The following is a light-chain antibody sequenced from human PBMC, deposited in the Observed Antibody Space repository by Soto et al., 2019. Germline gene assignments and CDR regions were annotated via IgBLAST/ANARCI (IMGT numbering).Light chain of an antibody. V-gene: IGKV1-8*01. J-gene: IGKJ1*01. CDR2: CAS. Sequence: AIRMTQSPSSLSDSAGDRVAIACRASQDVGRYLAWYQQKPGQAPKLLIYCASTLQSGVPSRFSGGGSGTDFTRTLSCLHSEDCATYYFQHYKNYPWTFGQGTKVEIK. CDR1: QDVGRY. CDR3: QHYKNYPWT.